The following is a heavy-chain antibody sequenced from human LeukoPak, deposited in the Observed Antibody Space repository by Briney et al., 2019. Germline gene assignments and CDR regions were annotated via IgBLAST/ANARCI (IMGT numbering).Heavy chain of an antibody. CDR1: GFAFSSFA. CDR2: INGGGNTT. J-gene: IGHJ6*03. CDR3: TKELHVAVAVADYYYFYMDV. Sequence: GGSLRLSCAATGFAFSSFAMGWVRQSPGKGLEWLSTINGGGNTTFYADSAKGRFTISRDNSKNTLYLHMDSLRPDDTAIYYCTKELHVAVAVADYYYFYMDVWGRGTAVTVSS. D-gene: IGHD6-19*01. V-gene: IGHV3-23*01.